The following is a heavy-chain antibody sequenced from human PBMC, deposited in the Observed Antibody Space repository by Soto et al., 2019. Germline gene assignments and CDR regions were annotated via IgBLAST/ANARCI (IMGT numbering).Heavy chain of an antibody. Sequence: QVQMVQSGAEVKKPGSSVKVSCKTSGGTFGRFSISWVRQAPGQGLEWMGGTLPMLSVTNYAQKFQDRVTIIVDETTRTAYMQLSSLRSDDTAIYYCASNSQYCSGGSCYAYWGHGTLVTVSS. D-gene: IGHD2-15*01. CDR1: GGTFGRFS. J-gene: IGHJ4*01. CDR2: TLPMLSVT. CDR3: ASNSQYCSGGSCYAY. V-gene: IGHV1-69*01.